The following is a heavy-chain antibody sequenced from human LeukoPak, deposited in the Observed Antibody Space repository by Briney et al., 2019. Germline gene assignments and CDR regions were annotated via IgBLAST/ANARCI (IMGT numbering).Heavy chain of an antibody. Sequence: SETLSLTCTVSGYSISSGYYWGWIRQPPGKGLEWIGSIYHSGSTYYNPSLKSRVTISVDTSKNQFSLKLSSVTAADTAVYYCASSALLGGYYGSGSPGRFDPWGQGTLVTVSS. CDR2: IYHSGST. V-gene: IGHV4-38-2*02. J-gene: IGHJ5*02. CDR1: GYSISSGYY. CDR3: ASSALLGGYYGSGSPGRFDP. D-gene: IGHD3-10*01.